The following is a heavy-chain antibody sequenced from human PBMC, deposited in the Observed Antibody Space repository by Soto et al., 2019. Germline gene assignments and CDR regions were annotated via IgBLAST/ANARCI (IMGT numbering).Heavy chain of an antibody. CDR3: AKGGDYGSVLY. D-gene: IGHD3-10*01. Sequence: GGSLILSCAASGFTFSSCRMYLVLQAPGKGLVWVSHINGDGGSTTYADSVKGRFTVSRDNAKNTLYLQMSSLRAEDTAVYYCAKGGDYGSVLYRGQGTLVTVS. J-gene: IGHJ4*02. CDR2: INGDGGST. CDR1: GFTFSSCR. V-gene: IGHV3-74*01.